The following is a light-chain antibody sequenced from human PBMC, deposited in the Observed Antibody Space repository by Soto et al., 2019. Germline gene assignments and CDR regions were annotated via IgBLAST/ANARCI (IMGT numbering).Light chain of an antibody. CDR1: QSISSS. V-gene: IGKV3-15*01. CDR2: GAS. CDR3: QQYHHWWT. Sequence: EIVLTQSPGILSLSPGERASLSCGASQSISSSFLAWYQQKPGQAPRLLIYGASTRATGIPDRFTGSDSGTEFILTISSLQSEDFAVYYCQQYHHWWTFGQGTKVDIK. J-gene: IGKJ1*01.